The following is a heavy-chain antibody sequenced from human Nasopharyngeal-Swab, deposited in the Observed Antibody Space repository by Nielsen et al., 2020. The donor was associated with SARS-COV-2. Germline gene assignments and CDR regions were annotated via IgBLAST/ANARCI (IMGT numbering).Heavy chain of an antibody. D-gene: IGHD5-18*01. J-gene: IGHJ4*02. V-gene: IGHV1-2*06. CDR1: GYTFTDYY. CDR3: ARAAIGYSSGPFDY. Sequence: ASVTVSCKASGYTFTDYYMNWVRQAPGQGLEWMGRINPNSGGTSYAQKFQGRVTLTRDTSIRTAYMEPSRLRSDDTAIYYCARAAIGYSSGPFDYWGQGALVTVSS. CDR2: INPNSGGT.